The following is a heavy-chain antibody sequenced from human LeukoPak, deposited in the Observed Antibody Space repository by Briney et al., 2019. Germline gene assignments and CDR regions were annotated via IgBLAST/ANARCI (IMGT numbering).Heavy chain of an antibody. CDR1: GYSFSTNW. V-gene: IGHV5-51*01. CDR3: VRVLWTWALNYYYGMDV. Sequence: GESLKISCTGSGYSFSTNWIGWVRQMPGKGLEWMGIIYPGDSDTRYRPSFQGQVTISADKSISTAYLQWSSLKASDTAMHYCVRVLWTWALNYYYGMDVWGQGTTVTVSS. J-gene: IGHJ6*02. CDR2: IYPGDSDT. D-gene: IGHD2-8*02.